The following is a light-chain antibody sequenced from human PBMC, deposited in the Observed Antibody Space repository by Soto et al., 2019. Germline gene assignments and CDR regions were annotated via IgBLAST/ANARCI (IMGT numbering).Light chain of an antibody. CDR1: SSNIGGNT. V-gene: IGLV1-44*01. CDR3: AAWDDSLNGPV. J-gene: IGLJ3*02. CDR2: SNN. Sequence: QPVLTQPPAASGTPGQRVTISCSGSSSNIGGNTVNWYQQLPGRAPKFLIYSNNQRPSGVPDRFSGSKSGTSASLAISGLQSEDEADYYCAAWDDSLNGPVFGGGTQLTVL.